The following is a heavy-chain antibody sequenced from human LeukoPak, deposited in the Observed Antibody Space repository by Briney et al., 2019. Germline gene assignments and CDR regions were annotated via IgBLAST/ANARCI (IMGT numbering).Heavy chain of an antibody. CDR2: IYYSGST. V-gene: IGHV4-61*01. CDR3: AARYGSGSYYR. J-gene: IGHJ4*02. Sequence: SETLSLTCTVSGGSISSSSYYWSWIRQPPGKGLEWIGYIYYSGSTNYNPSLKSRVTISVDTSKNQFSLKLSSVTAADTAVYYCAARYGSGSYYRWGQGTLVTVSS. D-gene: IGHD3-10*01. CDR1: GGSISSSSYY.